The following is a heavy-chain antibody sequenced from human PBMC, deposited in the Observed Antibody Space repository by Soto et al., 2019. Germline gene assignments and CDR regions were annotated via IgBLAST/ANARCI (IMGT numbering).Heavy chain of an antibody. CDR2: IYHSGST. J-gene: IGHJ5*02. CDR1: GGSISSGGYS. Sequence: QLQLQESGSGLVKPSQTLSLTCAVSGGSISSGGYSWSWFRQPPGKGLEWIGYIYHSGSTYYNPSLTRRVTISVEKCEDQCPLKQNCVPAADTEVYYGAREKRIAARANWCSPWGQGTVVTV. D-gene: IGHD6-6*01. CDR3: AREKRIAARANWCSP. V-gene: IGHV4-30-2*01.